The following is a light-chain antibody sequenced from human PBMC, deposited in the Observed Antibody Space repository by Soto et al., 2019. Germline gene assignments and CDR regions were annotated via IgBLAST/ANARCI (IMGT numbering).Light chain of an antibody. J-gene: IGKJ1*01. CDR2: DAS. CDR1: QSVSSSY. V-gene: IGKV3-20*01. Sequence: EIVLTQSPGTLSFSPGERATLSCRASQSVSSSYLAWYQQKPGQAPRLLIYDASNRATGIPDRFSGSGSGTDFTLTISRLEPEDFAVYYCQQYGSSGTFGQGTKVDIK. CDR3: QQYGSSGT.